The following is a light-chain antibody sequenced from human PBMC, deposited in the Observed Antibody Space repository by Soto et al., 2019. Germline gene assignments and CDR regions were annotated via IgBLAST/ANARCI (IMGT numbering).Light chain of an antibody. Sequence: DIPITQSPSTLSASVGDRVTITCRASQSISSWLAWYQQKPGKAPKLLIYDASNLESGVPSRFSGSGSGTEFTLTISSLQPDDFATYYCQQYNSYPITFGQGTRLEIK. J-gene: IGKJ5*01. V-gene: IGKV1-5*01. CDR2: DAS. CDR3: QQYNSYPIT. CDR1: QSISSW.